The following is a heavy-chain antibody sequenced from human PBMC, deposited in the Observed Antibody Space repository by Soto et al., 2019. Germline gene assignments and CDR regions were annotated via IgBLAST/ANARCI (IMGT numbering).Heavy chain of an antibody. D-gene: IGHD3-9*01. J-gene: IGHJ4*02. CDR1: GYTFTSYD. CDR3: ARGIRRNYDILTGYLYYFAY. Sequence: GASVKVSCKASGYTFTSYDINWVRQATGQGLEWMGWMNPNSGNTGYAQKFQGRVTMTRNTSISTAYMELSSLRSEDTAVYYCARGIRRNYDILTGYLYYFAYWGQGTLVTVSS. CDR2: MNPNSGNT. V-gene: IGHV1-8*01.